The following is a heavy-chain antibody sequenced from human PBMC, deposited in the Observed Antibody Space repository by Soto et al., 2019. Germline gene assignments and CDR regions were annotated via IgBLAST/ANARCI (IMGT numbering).Heavy chain of an antibody. CDR1: GFTFSSYA. Sequence: GGSLRLSCAASGFTFSSYAMTWVRQAPGRGLEWVSAISGSGSPTYYADSVKGRFTISSDNSKNTLYLQMNSLRADDTAVYYCARDMSGGTYNYYYGMDVWGQGTTVTVSS. V-gene: IGHV3-23*01. CDR2: ISGSGSPT. D-gene: IGHD1-26*01. CDR3: ARDMSGGTYNYYYGMDV. J-gene: IGHJ6*02.